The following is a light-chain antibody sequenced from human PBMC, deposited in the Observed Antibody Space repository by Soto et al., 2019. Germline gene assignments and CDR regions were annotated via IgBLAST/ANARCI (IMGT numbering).Light chain of an antibody. J-gene: IGKJ4*01. CDR2: DAS. CDR3: QQYDNWPLT. V-gene: IGKV3-15*01. CDR1: QSVGST. Sequence: TLMTQSPSTLSVSAGERVPLSCGASQSVGSTLAWYEQKPGLAPRVLIYDASTRATVIPARFSGSGSGTEFTLTISSLPSEDFEVYYCQQYDNWPLTFGGGTKVDIK.